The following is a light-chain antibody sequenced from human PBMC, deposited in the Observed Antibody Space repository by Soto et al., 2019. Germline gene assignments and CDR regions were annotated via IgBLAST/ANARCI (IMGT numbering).Light chain of an antibody. V-gene: IGKV1-33*01. CDR1: QDISKY. CDR3: QQYDTLPLT. J-gene: IGKJ4*01. Sequence: DIQMTQSPSSLSASAGDRVTITCQASQDISKYLNWYQQKPGKAPKLLIYDASNLERGVPSRFSGSGSGTDFTFTITSLQPEDIATYYCQQYDTLPLTFGGGTKVEIK. CDR2: DAS.